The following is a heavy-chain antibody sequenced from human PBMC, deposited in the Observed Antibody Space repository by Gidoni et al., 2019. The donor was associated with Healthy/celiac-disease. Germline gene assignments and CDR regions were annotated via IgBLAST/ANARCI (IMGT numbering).Heavy chain of an antibody. V-gene: IGHV3-11*01. CDR1: GFPFSGYY. D-gene: IGHD5-18*01. CDR3: ARDLRIQLWFGYYYYYGMDV. J-gene: IGHJ6*02. Sequence: QVQLVESGGGLVKPGGSLRLSFAASGFPFSGYYMSWIRQAPGKGLEWVSYISSSGSTIYYADSVKGRFTISRDNAKNSLYLQMNSLRAEDTAVYYCARDLRIQLWFGYYYYYGMDVWGQGTTVTVSS. CDR2: ISSSGSTI.